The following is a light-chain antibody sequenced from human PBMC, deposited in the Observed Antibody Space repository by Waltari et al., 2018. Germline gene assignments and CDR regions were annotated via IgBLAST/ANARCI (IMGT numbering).Light chain of an antibody. CDR2: AAS. J-gene: IGKJ2*01. V-gene: IGKV1-39*01. CDR1: QSISSY. CDR3: QQSYSTPRT. Sequence: DIQMTQSPSSLSASVGDRVTITCRASQSISSYLTWYHQKPGKAPKLLIYAASSLQSGVPSRFSGSGSGTDFTLTISSLQPEDFATYYCQQSYSTPRTFGQGTKLEIK.